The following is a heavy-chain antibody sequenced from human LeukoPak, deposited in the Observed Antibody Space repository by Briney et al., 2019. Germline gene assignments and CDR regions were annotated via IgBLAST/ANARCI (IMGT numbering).Heavy chain of an antibody. J-gene: IGHJ3*02. CDR1: GGSIRSYY. D-gene: IGHD2-21*02. CDR3: ARRNPMTQDAFDI. V-gene: IGHV4-59*01. CDR2: IYYSGST. Sequence: PSETLSLTCTVSGGSIRSYYWSWIRQPPGKGLEWIGYIYYSGSTNYNPSLKSRVTTSVDTSKNQFSLKLSSVTAADTAMYYCARRNPMTQDAFDIWGQGTMVTVSS.